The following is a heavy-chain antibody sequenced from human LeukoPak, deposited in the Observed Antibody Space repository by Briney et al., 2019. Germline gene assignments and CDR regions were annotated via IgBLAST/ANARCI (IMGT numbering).Heavy chain of an antibody. Sequence: GGSLRLSCAASGFTFSSYWMSWVRQAPGKGLEWVANIKQDGSEKYYVDSVKGRFTISRDNSKNTLYLQMNSLRAEDTAVYYCAKFLPTHIVVANYYFDYWGQGTLVTVSS. V-gene: IGHV3-7*03. J-gene: IGHJ4*02. CDR3: AKFLPTHIVVANYYFDY. CDR1: GFTFSSYW. D-gene: IGHD2-21*01. CDR2: IKQDGSEK.